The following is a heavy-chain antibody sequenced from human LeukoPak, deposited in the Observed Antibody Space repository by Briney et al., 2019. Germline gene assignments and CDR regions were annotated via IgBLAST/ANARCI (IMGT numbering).Heavy chain of an antibody. V-gene: IGHV3-11*01. J-gene: IGHJ4*02. CDR1: GFTFSDYY. Sequence: GGSLRLSCAASGFTFSDYYMSWIRQAPGKGLEWVSYISSSGSTIYYADSVKGRFTISRDNSKNTLYLQMNSLRAEDTAVYYCAKEWTGTTPGLDYWGQGTLVTVSS. CDR2: ISSSGSTI. CDR3: AKEWTGTTPGLDY. D-gene: IGHD1-1*01.